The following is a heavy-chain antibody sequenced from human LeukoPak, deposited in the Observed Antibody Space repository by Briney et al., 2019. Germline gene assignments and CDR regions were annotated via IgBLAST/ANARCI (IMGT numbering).Heavy chain of an antibody. J-gene: IGHJ4*02. CDR2: ISKSGDST. D-gene: IGHD6-19*01. CDR1: GFTFSSYA. V-gene: IGHV3-23*01. CDR3: AKLSGWTGWFFDY. Sequence: GGSLRLSCAASGFTFSSYAISWVRQAPGKGLEWVSAISKSGDSTYYADSVKGRFTISRDNSKNTIYLQMHSLRVEDTAVYYCAKLSGWTGWFFDYWGQGTVVTVSS.